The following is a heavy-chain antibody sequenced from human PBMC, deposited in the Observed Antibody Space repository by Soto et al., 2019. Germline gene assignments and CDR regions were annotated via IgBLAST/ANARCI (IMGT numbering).Heavy chain of an antibody. CDR1: GGSIDSSSNY. V-gene: IGHV4-39*01. J-gene: IGHJ4*02. D-gene: IGHD5-18*01. CDR3: ARHRSRYGSKAALDN. CDR2: PHYSGNT. Sequence: QLQLQESGPALVKPSETLSLTCTISGGSIDSSSNYWGWIRQPPGKGLEGIGSPHYSGNTDYNPSLKSRVTISVDTSKNQFSLRLTSVTAADTAVYYCARHRSRYGSKAALDNWGQGTLVTVSS.